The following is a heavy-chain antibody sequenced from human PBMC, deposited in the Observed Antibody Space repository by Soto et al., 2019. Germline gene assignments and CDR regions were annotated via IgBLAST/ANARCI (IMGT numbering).Heavy chain of an antibody. CDR1: GYTFTSYA. Sequence: ASVKVSCKASGYTFTSYAMHWVRQAPGQRLEWMGWINAGNGNTKYSQKFQGRVTITRDTSASTAYMELSSLRSEDTAVYYCAREGEVGATYYYGMDVWGQGTTVTVSS. V-gene: IGHV1-3*01. D-gene: IGHD1-26*01. CDR3: AREGEVGATYYYGMDV. J-gene: IGHJ6*02. CDR2: INAGNGNT.